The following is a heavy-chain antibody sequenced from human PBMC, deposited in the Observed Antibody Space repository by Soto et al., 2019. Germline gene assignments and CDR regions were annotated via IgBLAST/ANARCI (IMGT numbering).Heavy chain of an antibody. CDR3: VMGLLAFFDF. Sequence: PGGSLRLSCAASGFTFSRHAMSWVRQAPGKGLEWVSAISGGAGSSFYADSVKGRFTISRDNSKNTVSLQMSDLRVDDMALYYCVMGLLAFFDFWGQGTPVTVSS. D-gene: IGHD3-22*01. J-gene: IGHJ4*02. V-gene: IGHV3-23*01. CDR2: ISGGAGSS. CDR1: GFTFSRHA.